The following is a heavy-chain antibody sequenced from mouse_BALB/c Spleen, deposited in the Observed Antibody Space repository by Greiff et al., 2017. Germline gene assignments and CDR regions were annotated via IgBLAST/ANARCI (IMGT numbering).Heavy chain of an antibody. Sequence: VQLQQSGPGLVAPSQSLSITCTVSGFSSTGYGVNWVRQPPGKGLEWLGMIWGDGSTDYNSALKSRLSISKDNSKSQVFLKMNSLQTDDTARYYCARRDGYRSYWYFDVWGAGTTVTVSS. CDR1: GFSSTGYG. CDR2: IWGDGST. V-gene: IGHV2-6-7*01. J-gene: IGHJ1*01. D-gene: IGHD2-3*01. CDR3: ARRDGYRSYWYFDV.